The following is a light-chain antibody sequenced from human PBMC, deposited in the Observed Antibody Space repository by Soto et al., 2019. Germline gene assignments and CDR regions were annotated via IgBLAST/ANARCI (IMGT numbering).Light chain of an antibody. Sequence: DIKMTQSPSSLSASVGDRVTITCRASQSISNYLQWYQQKPSQAPKLLVYAASSLHSGVPARFSGSGSGTEFALTISGLQSEDFTVYFCQQYNTRPQTFGQGTKVDI. CDR1: QSISNY. V-gene: IGKV1-39*01. CDR2: AAS. CDR3: QQYNTRPQT. J-gene: IGKJ1*01.